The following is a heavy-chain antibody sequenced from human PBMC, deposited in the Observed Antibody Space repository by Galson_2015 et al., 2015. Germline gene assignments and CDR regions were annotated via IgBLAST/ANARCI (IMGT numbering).Heavy chain of an antibody. Sequence: SVKVSCKASGGTFSSYAISWLRQAPGQGLEWMGGIIPIFGTANYAQKFQGRVTITADESTSTAYMELSSLRSEDTAVYYCARYSSGWYGGGDYYFDYWGQGTLVTVSS. V-gene: IGHV1-69*13. CDR3: ARYSSGWYGGGDYYFDY. D-gene: IGHD6-19*01. CDR2: IIPIFGTA. J-gene: IGHJ4*02. CDR1: GGTFSSYA.